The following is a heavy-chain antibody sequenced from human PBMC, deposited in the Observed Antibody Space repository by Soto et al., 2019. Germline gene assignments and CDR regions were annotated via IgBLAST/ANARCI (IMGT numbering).Heavy chain of an antibody. CDR1: GYTFTTLS. CDR2: INAGSGYT. V-gene: IGHV1-3*01. CDR3: ASQYSGDYCSANY. J-gene: IGHJ4*02. Sequence: QVQLVQSGAEVRRSGASVKVSCKASGYTFTTLSMHWVRQAPGQSLEWMGYINAGSGYTKYSQNFQGRVTITRDTLASTAYMEPSSLRSEDTAVYYCASQYSGDYCSANYWGQGTLVTVSS. D-gene: IGHD2-21*02.